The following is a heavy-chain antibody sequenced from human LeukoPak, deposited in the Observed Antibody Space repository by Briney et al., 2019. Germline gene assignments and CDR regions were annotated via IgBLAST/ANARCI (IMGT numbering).Heavy chain of an antibody. CDR2: IIPILGIA. D-gene: IGHD3-22*01. V-gene: IGHV1-69*04. Sequence: SVKVSCKASGGTFSSYAISWVRQAPGQGLEWMGRIIPILGIANYAQKFQGRVTITADESTSTAYMELSSLRSEDTAVYYCARESGYYDSSGYTNYYYYYGMDVWGQGTTVTVSS. J-gene: IGHJ6*02. CDR3: ARESGYYDSSGYTNYYYYYGMDV. CDR1: GGTFSSYA.